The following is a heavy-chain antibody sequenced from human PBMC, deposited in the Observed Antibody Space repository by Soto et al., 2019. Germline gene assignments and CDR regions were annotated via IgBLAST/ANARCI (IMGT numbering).Heavy chain of an antibody. CDR3: AKEWPKGYYDFWSGYHFDY. J-gene: IGHJ4*02. D-gene: IGHD3-3*01. CDR1: GFTFSSYA. CDR2: ISGSGGST. Sequence: GGSLRLSCAASGFTFSSYAMSWVRQAPWKGLEWVSAISGSGGSTYYADSVKGRFTISRDNSKNTLYLQMNSLRAEDTAVYYCAKEWPKGYYDFWSGYHFDYWGQGTLVTVSS. V-gene: IGHV3-23*01.